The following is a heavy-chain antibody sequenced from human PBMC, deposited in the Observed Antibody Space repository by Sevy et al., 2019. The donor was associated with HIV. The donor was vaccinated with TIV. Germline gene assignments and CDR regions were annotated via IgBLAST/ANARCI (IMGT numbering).Heavy chain of an antibody. CDR3: AKDPTGGNFDYFDY. CDR1: GFTFSSYA. V-gene: IGHV3-23*01. CDR2: ISGSGGST. D-gene: IGHD2-21*02. Sequence: GRSLRLSCAASGFTFSSYAMSWVRQAPGKGLEWVSAISGSGGSTYYADSVKGRFTISRDNSKNTLFLQMNSLGAEDTAVYYCAKDPTGGNFDYFDYWGQGTLVTVSS. J-gene: IGHJ4*02.